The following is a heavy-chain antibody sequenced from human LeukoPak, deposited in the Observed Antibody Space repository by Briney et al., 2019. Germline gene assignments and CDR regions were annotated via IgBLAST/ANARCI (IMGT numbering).Heavy chain of an antibody. Sequence: GRSLRLSCAASGLTFYDYAMHWVRQAPGQGLEWVSGINWNSGRIGYADSVKGRFTISRNNAKNSLFLQMNSLKVEDTALYYCVKDRSGYYAYSFDVWGQGTMVTVSS. CDR3: VKDRSGYYAYSFDV. V-gene: IGHV3-9*01. J-gene: IGHJ3*01. CDR2: INWNSGRI. D-gene: IGHD5-18*01. CDR1: GLTFYDYA.